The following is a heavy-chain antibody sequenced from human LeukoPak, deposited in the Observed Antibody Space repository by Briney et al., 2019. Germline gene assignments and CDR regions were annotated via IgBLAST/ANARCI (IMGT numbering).Heavy chain of an antibody. J-gene: IGHJ4*02. Sequence: SETLSLTCAVYGGSFSGYYWSWIRQPPGKGLEWIGEINHSGSTNYNPSLKSRVTISVDTPKNQFSLKLSSVTAADTAVYYCARGLVRFGELYWGQGTLVTVSS. CDR3: ARGLVRFGELY. D-gene: IGHD3-10*01. CDR2: INHSGST. V-gene: IGHV4-34*01. CDR1: GGSFSGYY.